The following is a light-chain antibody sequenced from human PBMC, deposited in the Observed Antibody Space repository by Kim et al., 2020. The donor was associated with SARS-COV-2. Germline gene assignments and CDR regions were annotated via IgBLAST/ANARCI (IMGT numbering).Light chain of an antibody. J-gene: IGLJ3*02. CDR2: YDS. V-gene: IGLV3-21*04. Sequence: SYELTQPPSVSVAPGKRARITCGGNNIGSKSVHWYQQKPGQAPVLVIYYDSDRPSGIPERFSGSNSGNTATLTISRVEAGDEADYYCQVWDSSSDHPVFGGGTQLTFL. CDR3: QVWDSSSDHPV. CDR1: NIGSKS.